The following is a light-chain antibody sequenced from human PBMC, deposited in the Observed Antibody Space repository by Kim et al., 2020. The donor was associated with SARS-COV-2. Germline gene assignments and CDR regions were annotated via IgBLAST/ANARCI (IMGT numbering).Light chain of an antibody. CDR2: GKN. CDR3: NSRDSSGNHYV. CDR1: SPRSYY. Sequence: SSELTQDPAVSVALGQTVRITCQGDSPRSYYASWYQQKPGQAPVLVIYGKNNRPSGIPDRFSGSSSGNTASLTTTGAQAEDEADYYCNSRDSSGNHYVFG. V-gene: IGLV3-19*01. J-gene: IGLJ1*01.